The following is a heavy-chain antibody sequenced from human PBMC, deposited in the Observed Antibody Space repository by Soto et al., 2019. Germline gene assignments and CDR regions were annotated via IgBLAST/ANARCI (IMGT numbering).Heavy chain of an antibody. Sequence: QVQLQQWGAGLLKPSETLSLTCAVYGGSFSGYYWSWIRQPPGKGLEWIGEINHSGSTNYNPSLKSRVTISVDTSKNQFSLKLSSVTAADTAVYYSARGRGYYGSGSYFHWFDPWGQGTLVTVSS. CDR1: GGSFSGYY. V-gene: IGHV4-34*01. CDR3: ARGRGYYGSGSYFHWFDP. D-gene: IGHD3-10*01. CDR2: INHSGST. J-gene: IGHJ5*02.